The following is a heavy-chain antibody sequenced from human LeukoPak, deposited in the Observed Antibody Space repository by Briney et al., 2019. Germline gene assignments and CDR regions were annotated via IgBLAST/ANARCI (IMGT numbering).Heavy chain of an antibody. CDR2: ISGSGGST. CDR3: AKDQFPSGFDP. Sequence: GGSLRLSCAASGFTFSSYAMSWVRQAPGKGLEWVSAISGSGGSTHYADSVKGRFTISRDNPKNTVHLQMNSLRAEDTAIYYCAKDQFPSGFDPWGQGTLVTVSS. V-gene: IGHV3-23*01. J-gene: IGHJ5*02. D-gene: IGHD2-21*01. CDR1: GFTFSSYA.